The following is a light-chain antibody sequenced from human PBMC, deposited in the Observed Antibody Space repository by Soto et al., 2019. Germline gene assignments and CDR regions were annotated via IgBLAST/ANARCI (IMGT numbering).Light chain of an antibody. V-gene: IGKV3-11*01. CDR2: DAS. CDR3: QQRSNWPLMYT. J-gene: IGKJ2*01. Sequence: EIVLTQSPATLSLSPGERATLSCRASQSVSRYLAWYQQKPGQAPRLLIYDASNMATGIPARFSGSESGTDFTLTSSSLEPEDFAVYYCQQRSNWPLMYTFGQGTKRDIK. CDR1: QSVSRY.